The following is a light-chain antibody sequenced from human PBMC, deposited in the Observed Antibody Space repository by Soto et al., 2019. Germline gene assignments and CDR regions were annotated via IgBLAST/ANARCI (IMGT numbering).Light chain of an antibody. CDR2: DVS. Sequence: QSVLTQPASVSGSPGQSITISCTGTNSDVGGYNYVSWYQQHPGKAPKLMIYDVSNRPSGVSNRFSGSKSGNTASLPISGLQAEDEADYYCSSYTSSSTLVVFGGGTKLTVL. CDR1: NSDVGGYNY. V-gene: IGLV2-14*01. J-gene: IGLJ2*01. CDR3: SSYTSSSTLVV.